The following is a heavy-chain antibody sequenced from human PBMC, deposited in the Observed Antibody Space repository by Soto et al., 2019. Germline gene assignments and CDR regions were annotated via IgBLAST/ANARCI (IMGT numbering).Heavy chain of an antibody. CDR1: GFIFSTYS. J-gene: IGHJ4*02. Sequence: GGSLRLSCAASGFIFSTYSMNWVRQGPGKGLEWVSYISSSSSTIFYTDSVKGRFTVSRDNAKNSLYLQMNSLRVEDTAVYYCAKGHSDSYYYFDYWGQGALVTVSS. CDR3: AKGHSDSYYYFDY. CDR2: ISSSSSTI. V-gene: IGHV3-48*01. D-gene: IGHD3-22*01.